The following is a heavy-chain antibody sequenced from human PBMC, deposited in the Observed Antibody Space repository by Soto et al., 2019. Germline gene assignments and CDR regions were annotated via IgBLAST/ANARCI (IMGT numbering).Heavy chain of an antibody. Sequence: SETLSLTCTVSGGSISSGGYYWSWIRQHPGKGLEWIGYIYYSGSTYYNPSLKSRVTISVDTSKNQFSLKLSSVTAADTAVYYCARDAYSSSSFSANWFDPWGQGTLVTVSS. D-gene: IGHD6-6*01. CDR3: ARDAYSSSSFSANWFDP. J-gene: IGHJ5*02. V-gene: IGHV4-31*03. CDR2: IYYSGST. CDR1: GGSISSGGYY.